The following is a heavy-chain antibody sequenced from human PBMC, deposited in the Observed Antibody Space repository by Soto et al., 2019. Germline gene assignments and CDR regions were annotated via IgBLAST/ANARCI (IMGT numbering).Heavy chain of an antibody. Sequence: QVQLQESGPGLVKPSQTLSLTCTVSGGSISSGGYYWSWIRQHPGKGLEWIGYIYYSGSTYYNPAHKSRVTISVDTAKNQFSLKLSSETAADTAVYYCARHRLLYYYGMDVWGQGTTVTVSS. CDR1: GGSISSGGYY. J-gene: IGHJ6*02. CDR2: IYYSGST. V-gene: IGHV4-31*03. CDR3: ARHRLLYYYGMDV. D-gene: IGHD2-15*01.